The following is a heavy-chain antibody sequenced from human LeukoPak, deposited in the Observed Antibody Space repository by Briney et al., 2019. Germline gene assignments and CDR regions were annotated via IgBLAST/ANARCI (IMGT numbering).Heavy chain of an antibody. V-gene: IGHV3-30*14. CDR2: ISYDGSNK. CDR1: GFTFSSYA. CDR3: ASSRGMDV. J-gene: IGHJ6*02. Sequence: GGSLRLSCAASGFTFSSYAMHWVRQAPGKGLEWVAVISYDGSNKYYADSVKGRFTISRHNSKNTLYLQMNSLRAEDTAVYYCASSRGMDVWGQGTTVTVSS.